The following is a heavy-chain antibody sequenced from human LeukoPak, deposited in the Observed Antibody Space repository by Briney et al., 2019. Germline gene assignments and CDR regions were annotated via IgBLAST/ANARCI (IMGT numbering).Heavy chain of an antibody. CDR2: ISYDGSNK. CDR3: TRDSTTVTILYYYYYMDV. CDR1: GFTFSSYG. J-gene: IGHJ6*03. V-gene: IGHV3-30*03. D-gene: IGHD4-17*01. Sequence: GGSLGLSCAASGFTFSSYGMHWVRQAPGKGLEWVAVISYDGSNKYYADSVKGRFTISRDDSKSIAYLQMNSLKTEDTAVYYCTRDSTTVTILYYYYYMDVWGKGTTVTVSS.